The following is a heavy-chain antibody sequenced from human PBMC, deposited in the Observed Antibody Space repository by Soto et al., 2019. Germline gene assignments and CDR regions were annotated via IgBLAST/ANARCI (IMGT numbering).Heavy chain of an antibody. V-gene: IGHV2-5*01. CDR3: VPRVLAGQQIDY. CDR1: GFSLTTFGVA. Sequence: QITLRESGPTLVQPTQTLTLTCTFSGFSLTTFGVAVGWIRQPPGKALARLAFIYWNDDKRYSSFLNNRLTITSDTSKNQVVLAVTDMDPVDTATYYCVPRVLAGQQIDYWGQGTLVTVSS. D-gene: IGHD2-15*01. CDR2: IYWNDDK. J-gene: IGHJ4*02.